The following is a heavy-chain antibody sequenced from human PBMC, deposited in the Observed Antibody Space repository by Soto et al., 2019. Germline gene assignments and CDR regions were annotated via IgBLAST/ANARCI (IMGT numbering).Heavy chain of an antibody. J-gene: IGHJ5*02. V-gene: IGHV3-23*01. CDR3: AKVGGYCSSTSCYNWFDP. Sequence: PGGSLRLSCAASGFTFSSYAMSWVRQAPGKGLEWVSAISGSGGSTYYADSVKGRFTISRDNSKNTLYLQMNSLRAEDTAVYYCAKVGGYCSSTSCYNWFDPWGQGTLVTVSS. CDR1: GFTFSSYA. D-gene: IGHD2-2*03. CDR2: ISGSGGST.